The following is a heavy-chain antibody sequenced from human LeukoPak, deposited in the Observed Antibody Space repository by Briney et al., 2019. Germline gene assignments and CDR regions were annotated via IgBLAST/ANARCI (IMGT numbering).Heavy chain of an antibody. CDR2: IRSKANSYAT. D-gene: IGHD3-3*01. Sequence: GGSLRLSCAASGFTFSGSAMHWVRQASGKGREWVGRIRSKANSYATAYAASVKGRFTISSDDSKNTAHLQMNSLKTEDTAVYYCTGTYYDFWSGYTQLDYWGQGTLVTVSS. CDR1: GFTFSGSA. J-gene: IGHJ4*02. V-gene: IGHV3-73*01. CDR3: TGTYYDFWSGYTQLDY.